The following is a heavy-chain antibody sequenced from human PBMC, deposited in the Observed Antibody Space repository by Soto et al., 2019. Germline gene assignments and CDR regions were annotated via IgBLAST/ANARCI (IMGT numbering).Heavy chain of an antibody. V-gene: IGHV1-69*02. D-gene: IGHD2-15*01. J-gene: IGHJ6*02. CDR2: IIPILGIA. CDR1: GGTFSSYT. CDR3: ARRGYCSGGSCYPTYYYYGMDV. Sequence: QVQLVQSGAEVKKPGSSVKVSCKASGGTFSSYTISWVRQAPGQGLEWMGRIIPILGIANYAQKFQGRVTITADKSTSXXYXEXXSLRSEDTAVYYCARRGYCSGGSCYPTYYYYGMDVWGQGTTVTVSS.